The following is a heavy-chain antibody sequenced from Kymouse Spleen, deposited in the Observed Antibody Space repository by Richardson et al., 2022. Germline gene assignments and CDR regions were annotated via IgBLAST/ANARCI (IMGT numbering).Heavy chain of an antibody. CDR3: TREIRGDDY. D-gene: IGHD3-10*01,IGHD3-16*02,IGHD5-24*01. CDR1: GFTFSGSA. CDR2: IRSKANSYAT. Sequence: EVQLVESGGGLVQPGGSLKLSCAASGFTFSGSAMHWVRQASGKGLEWVGRIRSKANSYATAYAASVKGRFTISRDDSKNTAYLQMNSLKTEDTAVYYCTREIRGDDYWGQGTLVTVSS. V-gene: IGHV3-73*02. J-gene: IGHJ4*02.